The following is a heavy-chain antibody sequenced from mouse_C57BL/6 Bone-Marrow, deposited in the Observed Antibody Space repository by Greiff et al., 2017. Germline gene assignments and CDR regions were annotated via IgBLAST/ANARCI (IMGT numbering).Heavy chain of an antibody. CDR2: INPGSGGT. D-gene: IGHD4-1*01. CDR3: ARSKDWDSGFAY. J-gene: IGHJ3*01. Sequence: QVQLQQSGAELVRPGTSVKVSCKASGYAFTNYLIEWVKQRPGQGLAWIGVINPGSGGTNYNEKFKGKATLTADKAASTAYMQLSSLTSEDSAVYFCARSKDWDSGFAYWGQGTLVTVSA. V-gene: IGHV1-54*01. CDR1: GYAFTNYL.